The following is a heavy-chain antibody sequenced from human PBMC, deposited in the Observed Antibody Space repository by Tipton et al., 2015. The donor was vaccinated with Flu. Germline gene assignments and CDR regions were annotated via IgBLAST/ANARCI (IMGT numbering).Heavy chain of an antibody. Sequence: SLRLSCAASGFTVSSKYMGWVRQAPGKGLQWVSVIYRGGTTYVADSVKGRFSISRDNSKSTLYLQMNSLRADDTAMYYCARGRGSSETYSMDVWGQGTTVTVSS. J-gene: IGHJ6*02. D-gene: IGHD3-10*01. V-gene: IGHV3-53*01. CDR1: GFTVSSKY. CDR2: IYRGGTT. CDR3: ARGRGSSETYSMDV.